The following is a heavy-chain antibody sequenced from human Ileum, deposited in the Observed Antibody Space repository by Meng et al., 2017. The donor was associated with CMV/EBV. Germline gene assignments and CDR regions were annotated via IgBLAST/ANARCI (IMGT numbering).Heavy chain of an antibody. CDR3: AKSGQGESRPFDY. D-gene: IGHD3-16*01. CDR1: VGSISSYY. Sequence: VQPQEAVPRPVSPSETLSLTCTVSVGSISSYYWSWIRRPAGKGLEWIGRIYTSESTNYNPSLKSRVTMSVDTSKNQFSLKLSSVTAADTAVYYCAKSGQGESRPFDYWGQGTLVTVSS. CDR2: IYTSEST. V-gene: IGHV4-4*07. J-gene: IGHJ4*02.